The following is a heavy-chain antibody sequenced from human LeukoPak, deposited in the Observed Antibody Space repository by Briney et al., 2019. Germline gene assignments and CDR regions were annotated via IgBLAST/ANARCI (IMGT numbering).Heavy chain of an antibody. CDR2: IYNSGTT. J-gene: IGHJ3*02. CDR3: VRDGRRGCFGDAFDI. Sequence: SETLSLTCTVSGGSITSGSYYWSWIRQPPGKGLEWIGRIYNSGTTCYTPSLKSRVTMSIDTSKNQFSPKLSSVTASDTAVYYLVRDGRRGCFGDAFDIWGLGTMVIVSS. V-gene: IGHV4-61*02. D-gene: IGHD2-8*01. CDR1: GGSITSGSYY.